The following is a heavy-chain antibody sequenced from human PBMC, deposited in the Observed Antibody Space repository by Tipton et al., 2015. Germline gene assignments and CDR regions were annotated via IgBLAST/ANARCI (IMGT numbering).Heavy chain of an antibody. J-gene: IGHJ4*02. CDR2: VYYFGDT. V-gene: IGHV4-59*01. Sequence: TLSLTCTVSGVSISDFHWNWIRQPPGKGLEWIGHVYYFGDTDYNPALGSRVTMSLDTSTSQLSLKLSSLTAADTAVYYCARDYDAAFDYWGQGTLVTVSS. CDR3: ARDYDAAFDY. D-gene: IGHD3-22*01. CDR1: GVSISDFH.